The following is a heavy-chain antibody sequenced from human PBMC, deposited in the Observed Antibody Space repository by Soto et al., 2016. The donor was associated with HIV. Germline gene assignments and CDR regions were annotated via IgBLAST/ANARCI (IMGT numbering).Heavy chain of an antibody. J-gene: IGHJ3*02. D-gene: IGHD3-10*01. V-gene: IGHV1-18*01. CDR1: GYTFTSYG. CDR2: ISAFNGNT. CDR3: ARDHVLLWFGELLEGDAFDI. Sequence: QVQLVQSGAEVKKPGASVKVSCKASGYTFTSYGISWVRQAPGQGLEWMGWISAFNGNTNYAQKLQGRVTMTTDTSTTTAYMELRSLRSDDTAVYYCARDHVLLWFGELLEGDAFDIWAKGQWSPSLQ.